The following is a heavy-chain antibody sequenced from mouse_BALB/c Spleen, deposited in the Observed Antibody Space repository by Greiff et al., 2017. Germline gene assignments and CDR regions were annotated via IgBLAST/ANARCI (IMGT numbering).Heavy chain of an antibody. V-gene: IGHV5-17*02. Sequence: EVNVVESGGGLVQPGGSRKLSCAASGFTFSSFGMHWVRQAPEKGLEWVAYISSGSSTIYYADTVKGRFTISRDNPKNTLFLQMTSLRSEDTAMYYCARGYDYYAMDYWGQGTSVTVSS. J-gene: IGHJ4*01. D-gene: IGHD2-14*01. CDR1: GFTFSSFG. CDR3: ARGYDYYAMDY. CDR2: ISSGSSTI.